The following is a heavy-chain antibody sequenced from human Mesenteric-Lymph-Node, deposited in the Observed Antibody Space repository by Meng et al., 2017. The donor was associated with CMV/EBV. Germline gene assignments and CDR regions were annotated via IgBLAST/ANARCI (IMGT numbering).Heavy chain of an antibody. J-gene: IGHJ4*02. V-gene: IGHV1-18*01. Sequence: ASVKVSCKASGYTFTTYGISWVRQAPGQGLKWMGWISAYTSNTNYAQKVQGRVIMTRDTSTSTAYMELRSLRSDDTAIYYCARDMVGSTSPFDYWGQGTLVTVSS. CDR1: GYTFTTYG. D-gene: IGHD1-26*01. CDR2: ISAYTSNT. CDR3: ARDMVGSTSPFDY.